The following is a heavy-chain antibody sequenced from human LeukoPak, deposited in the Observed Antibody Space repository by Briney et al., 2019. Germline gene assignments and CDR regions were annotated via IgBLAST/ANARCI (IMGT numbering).Heavy chain of an antibody. CDR3: ARGGWYQEY. J-gene: IGHJ4*02. V-gene: IGHV4-59*01. D-gene: IGHD6-19*01. Sequence: SETLSLTCAVYGGSFSGDFWSWIRQSPGKGLEWIGHIYDSGSTKFNPSLKSRVTMSLDTSKKQFSLKLSYVTAADTAVYYCARGGWYQEYWGQGTLVTVSS. CDR1: GGSFSGDF. CDR2: IYDSGST.